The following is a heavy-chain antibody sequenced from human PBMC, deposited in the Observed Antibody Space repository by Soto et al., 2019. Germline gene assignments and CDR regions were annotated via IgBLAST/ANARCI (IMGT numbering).Heavy chain of an antibody. CDR2: FYYSGST. CDR3: ARVPYY. CDR1: GASINDYY. V-gene: IGHV4-59*08. J-gene: IGHJ4*02. Sequence: SETLSLTCTVSGASINDYYWSWIRQPPGKGLEWIGYFYYSGSTNYNPSLKSRVIMSVDTSKNQFYLKLSSVTAADTAVYYCARVPYYWGQGTLVTVSS.